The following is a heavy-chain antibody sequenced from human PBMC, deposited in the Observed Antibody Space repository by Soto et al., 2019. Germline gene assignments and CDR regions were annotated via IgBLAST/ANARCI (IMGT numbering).Heavy chain of an antibody. CDR2: ISYTGST. D-gene: IGHD3-16*01. V-gene: IGHV4-59*07. J-gene: IGHJ4*02. CDR3: ARGADGDYFDS. CDR1: GGSINSDY. Sequence: QVQLQESGPGLVKPSDSLSLTCTVSGGSINSDYWSWIRQPPGKGLEWIGRISYTGSTNYNPSLKRRVTISPDTSKTQFSLKLSSVTAADTAVYYCARGADGDYFDSWGQGILVTVSS.